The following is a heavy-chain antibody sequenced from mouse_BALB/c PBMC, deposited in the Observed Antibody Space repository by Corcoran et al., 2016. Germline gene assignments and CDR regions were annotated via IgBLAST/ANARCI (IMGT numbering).Heavy chain of an antibody. Sequence: EVQLQQSGAELVKPGASVKLSCTASGFNIKDTYMHGVKQRPEQGLEWSGRIDPANGNTKYDPKFQGKATITADTSSNTAYLQLSSLTSEDTAVYYCANWYWYFDVWGAGTTVTVSS. J-gene: IGHJ1*01. V-gene: IGHV14-3*02. CDR1: GFNIKDTY. CDR2: IDPANGNT. CDR3: ANWYWYFDV. D-gene: IGHD4-1*01.